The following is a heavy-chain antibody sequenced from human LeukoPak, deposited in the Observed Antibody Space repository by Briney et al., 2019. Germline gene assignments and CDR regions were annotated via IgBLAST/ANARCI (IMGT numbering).Heavy chain of an antibody. CDR1: GFTFSNYN. CDR2: ISFSSSFS. D-gene: IGHD3-9*01. CDR3: TRDLMDYDVSTGLHHYYMDV. Sequence: PGGSLRLSCAASGFTFSNYNMNWVRQAPGKGLEWVAYISFSSSFSYYIDSVEGRFIISRDNAKNTLYLQMNTLRVEDTAVYYCTRDLMDYDVSTGLHHYYMDVWGQGTTVTVSS. V-gene: IGHV3-21*01. J-gene: IGHJ6*02.